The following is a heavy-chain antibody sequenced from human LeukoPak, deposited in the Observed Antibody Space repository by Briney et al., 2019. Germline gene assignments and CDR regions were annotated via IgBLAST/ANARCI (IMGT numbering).Heavy chain of an antibody. J-gene: IGHJ4*02. CDR1: GFTVSSIY. D-gene: IGHD3-22*01. Sequence: GGSLRLSCAASGFTVSSIYMSWVRQAPGKGLEWVSVIYSGGSTYYADSVKGRFTISRDNSKNTLYLQMNSLRAEDTAVYYCARDRGYYDSSGYYYWGQGTLVTVSS. V-gene: IGHV3-66*01. CDR2: IYSGGST. CDR3: ARDRGYYDSSGYYY.